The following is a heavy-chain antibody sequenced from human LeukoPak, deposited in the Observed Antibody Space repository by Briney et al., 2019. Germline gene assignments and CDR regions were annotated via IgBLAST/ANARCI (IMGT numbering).Heavy chain of an antibody. CDR1: GFTFNSYG. D-gene: IGHD6-19*01. J-gene: IGHJ4*02. CDR3: AKSGLSSGWYPYDN. CDR2: ILYDGSNK. Sequence: PGRSLRLSCAASGFTFNSYGMHWVRQAPGKGLEWVAVILYDGSNKYYADSVRGRFTLSRDNSKNTLYLQMNSLRAEDTAVYYCAKSGLSSGWYPYDNWGQGALVTVSS. V-gene: IGHV3-30*18.